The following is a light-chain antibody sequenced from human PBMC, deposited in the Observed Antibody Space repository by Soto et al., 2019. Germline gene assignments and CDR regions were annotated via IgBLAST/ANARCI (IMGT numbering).Light chain of an antibody. CDR3: QQYGVSPRT. CDR1: QSVSNNY. V-gene: IGKV3-20*01. Sequence: EIVLTQSPGTLSLSPWERATLSCRASQSVSNNYLAWYQQKPGQAPRLLIHGASNRATGIPDRFSGSGSGTDFTLTIGRLEPEDFAVYYCQQYGVSPRTFGQGTKVDIK. J-gene: IGKJ1*01. CDR2: GAS.